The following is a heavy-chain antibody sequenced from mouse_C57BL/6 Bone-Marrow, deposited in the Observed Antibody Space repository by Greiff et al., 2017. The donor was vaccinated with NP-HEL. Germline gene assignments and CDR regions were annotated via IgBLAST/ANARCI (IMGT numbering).Heavy chain of an antibody. CDR1: GFNIKDDY. Sequence: VQLQQPGAELVKPGASVKLSCTASGFNIKDDYMHWVKQRPEQGLEWIGWIDPENGDTEYASKFQGKATITADTSSNTAYLQLSSLPSEDTAVYYCTPVAMDYWGQGTSVTVSS. CDR3: TPVAMDY. V-gene: IGHV14-4*01. J-gene: IGHJ4*01. CDR2: IDPENGDT.